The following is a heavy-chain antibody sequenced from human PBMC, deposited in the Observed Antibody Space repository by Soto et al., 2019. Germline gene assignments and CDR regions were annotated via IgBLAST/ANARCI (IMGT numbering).Heavy chain of an antibody. V-gene: IGHV3-66*01. J-gene: IGHJ6*04. D-gene: IGHD3-10*01. CDR2: IYSGDNT. Sequence: PGGSLRLSCAASGSSVSNNYMSWVRQAPGKGLEWVSVIYSGDNTYYADPVKGRFAISRDDSKNTLYLQMSSLRAEDTAVYYCAKVYYLDVWGKGTTVTVSS. CDR3: AKVYYLDV. CDR1: GSSVSNNY.